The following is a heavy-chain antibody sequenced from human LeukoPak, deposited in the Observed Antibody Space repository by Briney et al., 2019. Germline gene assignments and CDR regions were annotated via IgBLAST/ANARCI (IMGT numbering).Heavy chain of an antibody. D-gene: IGHD6-19*01. CDR3: ARTSIAVSGLDY. Sequence: GXXLRLSCAACGFTFSSYNMNWVRQAPGKGLEWVSNISSSSSTIYYADSVKGRLNICRDNAKNSLYLQMNILRAEDTAVYYCARTSIAVSGLDYWGQGTLVTVSA. CDR2: ISSSSSTI. V-gene: IGHV3-48*01. CDR1: GFTFSSYN. J-gene: IGHJ4*02.